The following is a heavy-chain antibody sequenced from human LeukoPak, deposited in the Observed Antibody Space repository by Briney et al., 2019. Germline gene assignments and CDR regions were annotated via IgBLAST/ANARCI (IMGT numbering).Heavy chain of an antibody. CDR1: GYTISELS. CDR2: YDPEQGET. D-gene: IGHD2-8*01. Sequence: ASVKVSCKVSGYTISELSMHWVRQPPGTGHGWMGGYDPEQGETAYAQKFQGRLTMTEDTSTDTAHMELSSLKSEDTAVYYCTREGVVLVDAVRYYYYCMDVWGQGTTVTVSS. V-gene: IGHV1-24*01. J-gene: IGHJ6*02. CDR3: TREGVVLVDAVRYYYYCMDV.